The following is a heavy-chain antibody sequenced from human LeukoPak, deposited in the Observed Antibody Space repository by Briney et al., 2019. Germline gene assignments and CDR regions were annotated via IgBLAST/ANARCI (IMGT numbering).Heavy chain of an antibody. V-gene: IGHV5-51*01. J-gene: IGHJ4*02. Sequence: SGESLKISCKGSGYSFTTYWIAWVRQVPGKGLEWMGIIHPRDSDIRYNPPFQGQVTISADKSISTAYLQWNSLKASDTAMYYCARMIGLGEVSPYFDYWGQGSLVTVSS. CDR1: GYSFTTYW. CDR2: IHPRDSDI. CDR3: ARMIGLGEVSPYFDY. D-gene: IGHD3-16*02.